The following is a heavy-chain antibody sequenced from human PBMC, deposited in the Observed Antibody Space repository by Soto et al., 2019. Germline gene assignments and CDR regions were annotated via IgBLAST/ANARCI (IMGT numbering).Heavy chain of an antibody. D-gene: IGHD2-8*01. CDR2: ISTTSGNT. CDR3: ARDNGYYDF. CDR1: GYTFSSYS. J-gene: IGHJ4*02. V-gene: IGHV1-18*01. Sequence: QLQMVQSGAEVKQPGASVKISCKTSGYTFSSYSINWVRQAPGQGLECMAWISTTSGNTHYAERVQGRVTVTLDKSARTAFMEMWGLTSDDTAVYFCARDNGYYDFWGQGTLVTVSS.